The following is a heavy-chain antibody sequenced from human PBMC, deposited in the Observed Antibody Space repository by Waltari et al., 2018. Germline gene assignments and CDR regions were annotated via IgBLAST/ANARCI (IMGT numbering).Heavy chain of an antibody. CDR1: GFTFSDYY. Sequence: QVHLVESGGGLVKPGGSLRLSCAASGFTFSDYYMTWIRQAPGKGRDGVSNISSNGLNKEYADVVKGRFTISRDNAKNSLYLKMNSLRGEDTAVYYCARAAGWLDPWGQGTLVTVSS. J-gene: IGHJ5*02. CDR2: ISSNGLNK. V-gene: IGHV3-11*01. CDR3: ARAAGWLDP.